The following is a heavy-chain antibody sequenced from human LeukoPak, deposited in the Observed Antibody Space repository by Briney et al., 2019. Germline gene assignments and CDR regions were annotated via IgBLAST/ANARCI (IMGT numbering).Heavy chain of an antibody. V-gene: IGHV3-30-3*01. Sequence: PGGSLRLSCAASGFTFSSYAMHWVRQAPGKGLEWVAAISYDGSNKYYADSVKGRFTISRDNSKNTLYLQMNSLRAEDTAVYYCARDLLVAAADTSDYWGQGTLVTVSS. D-gene: IGHD6-13*01. CDR1: GFTFSSYA. CDR2: ISYDGSNK. CDR3: ARDLLVAAADTSDY. J-gene: IGHJ4*02.